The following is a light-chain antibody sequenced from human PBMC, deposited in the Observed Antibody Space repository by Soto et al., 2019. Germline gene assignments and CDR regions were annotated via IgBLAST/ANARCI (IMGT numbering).Light chain of an antibody. CDR2: ASS. Sequence: AIQMTQSPSSLSASVGDRVSITCRASQGIRTELGWYQQKPGKAPELLIYASSILQSGVPSRFSGSGSGTDFTLTISSLQPEDFATYYCLQDYNCPRTFGQGTKVDIK. CDR1: QGIRTE. J-gene: IGKJ1*01. CDR3: LQDYNCPRT. V-gene: IGKV1-6*01.